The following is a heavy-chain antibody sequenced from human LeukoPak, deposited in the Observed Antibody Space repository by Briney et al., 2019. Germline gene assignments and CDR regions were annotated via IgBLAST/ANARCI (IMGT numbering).Heavy chain of an antibody. D-gene: IGHD5-24*01. CDR1: GYTFTDYY. Sequence: ASVKVSCKASGYTFTDYYLHWVRQAPGQGLEWMGWINPNSGATNYAQTFQGRITMTRDTSITTVYLELSRLRSDDTAVYYCARIGYNHYFDYWGQGTLVTVSS. CDR3: ARIGYNHYFDY. V-gene: IGHV1-2*02. J-gene: IGHJ4*02. CDR2: INPNSGAT.